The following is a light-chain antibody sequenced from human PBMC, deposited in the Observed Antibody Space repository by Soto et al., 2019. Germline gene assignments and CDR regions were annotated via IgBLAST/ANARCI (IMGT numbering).Light chain of an antibody. CDR1: QSISTW. CDR3: QQYNTYPIT. J-gene: IGKJ5*01. CDR2: ATS. V-gene: IGKV1D-16*01. Sequence: DIQMTQSPSSLSASVGDRVTITCRASQSISTWLAWYQQKPGKAPKSLIYATSNLQSGVPSRFSGSGFGTEFTLTISSLQPEDFATYYRQQYNTYPITFGQGTRLEIK.